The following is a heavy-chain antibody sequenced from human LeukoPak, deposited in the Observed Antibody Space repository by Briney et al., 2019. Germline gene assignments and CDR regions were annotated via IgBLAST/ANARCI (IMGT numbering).Heavy chain of an antibody. V-gene: IGHV3-15*01. CDR1: GFTFSSYE. D-gene: IGHD4-17*01. CDR2: IKSRAEGGTT. J-gene: IGHJ4*02. CDR3: VTEPPPYGDYPGFDY. Sequence: PGGSLRLSCAASGFTFSSYEMTWVRQAPGKGLEWVGRIKSRAEGGTTDYAAPVQGRFVISTDDSENTLYLQMSTLNTEDTAVYYCVTEPPPYGDYPGFDYWGLGTLVTVSS.